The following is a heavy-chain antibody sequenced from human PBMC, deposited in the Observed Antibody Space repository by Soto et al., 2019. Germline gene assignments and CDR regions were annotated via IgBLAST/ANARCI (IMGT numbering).Heavy chain of an antibody. D-gene: IGHD3-22*01. Sequence: GGSLKISCQGSGYSFTRYWMSLVRPMPGKGLEGMGRMAPRHSYTNYSPSFHGHVTIPADKSISTAYLQWSSLKTSDTATDYCARYYSDSSGALYGMDVWGQGTTVTVYS. CDR1: GYSFTRYW. CDR3: ARYYSDSSGALYGMDV. J-gene: IGHJ6*02. V-gene: IGHV5-10-1*01. CDR2: MAPRHSYT.